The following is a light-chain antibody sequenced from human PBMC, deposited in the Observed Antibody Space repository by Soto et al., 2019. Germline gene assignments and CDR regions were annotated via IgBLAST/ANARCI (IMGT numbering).Light chain of an antibody. CDR1: QSVSRR. Sequence: EVVLTQSPGTLSLSPGGRATLSCRASQSVSRRLAWYQQRPGQAPRLLIYDASSRATGIPDRFSGGGSGTDFTLTISRLEPEDFAVYYCQQFSSYPLTFGGGTKVDIK. V-gene: IGKV3-20*01. CDR3: QQFSSYPLT. CDR2: DAS. J-gene: IGKJ4*01.